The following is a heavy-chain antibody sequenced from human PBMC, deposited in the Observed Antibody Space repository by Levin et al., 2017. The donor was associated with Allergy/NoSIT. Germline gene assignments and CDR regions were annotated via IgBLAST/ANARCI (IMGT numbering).Heavy chain of an antibody. V-gene: IGHV3-23*01. CDR2: LDGSGAHT. D-gene: IGHD6-19*01. Sequence: QSGGSLRLSFAVSGFTFNTYAMSWVRQAPGKGLEWVSSLDGSGAHTWYADSVKGRFTVSRDISNNTLYLQMNRLRAEDTAIYYCATDFDPNSSGWIGPAGYWGHGTLVSVSS. J-gene: IGHJ4*01. CDR1: GFTFNTYA. CDR3: ATDFDPNSSGWIGPAGY.